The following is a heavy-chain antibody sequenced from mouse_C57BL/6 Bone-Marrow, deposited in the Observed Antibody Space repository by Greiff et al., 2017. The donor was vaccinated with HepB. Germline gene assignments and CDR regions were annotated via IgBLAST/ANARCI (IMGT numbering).Heavy chain of an antibody. Sequence: QVTLKVSGPGILQSSQTLSLTCSFSGFSLSTSGMGVSWIRQPSGKGLEWLAHIYWDDDKRYNPSLKSRLTISKDTSRNQVFLKITSVDTADTATYYCARDYGNYGRYFDVWGTGTTVTVSS. CDR1: GFSLSTSGMG. CDR3: ARDYGNYGRYFDV. CDR2: IYWDDDK. D-gene: IGHD2-1*01. J-gene: IGHJ1*03. V-gene: IGHV8-12*01.